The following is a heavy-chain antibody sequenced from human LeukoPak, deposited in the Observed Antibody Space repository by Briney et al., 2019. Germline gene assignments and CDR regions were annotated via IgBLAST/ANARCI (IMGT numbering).Heavy chain of an antibody. V-gene: IGHV1-2*02. D-gene: IGHD2-2*01. CDR3: ARGGLSSTSRFIDY. CDR1: GYTFTSYG. J-gene: IGHJ4*02. Sequence: GASVKVSCKASGYTFTSYGISWVRQAPGQGLEWMGWFNPNSGGTNYAQKFQGRVTMTTDTSISTAYMELSRLRSDDTAVYYCARGGLSSTSRFIDYWGQGTLVTVSS. CDR2: FNPNSGGT.